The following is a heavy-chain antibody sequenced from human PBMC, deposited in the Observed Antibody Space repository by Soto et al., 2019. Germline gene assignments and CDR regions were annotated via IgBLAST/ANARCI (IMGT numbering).Heavy chain of an antibody. CDR3: ATALGSYSYYFDY. V-gene: IGHV1-24*01. CDR2: FDTEDGET. D-gene: IGHD3-10*01. Sequence: ASVKVSCKVSGYTLTELSMHWVRHSPGKGLEWMGGFDTEDGETIYAQKFQGRVTMTEDTSTDTAYMELSSLRSEDTAVYYCATALGSYSYYFDYWGQGTLVTVSS. CDR1: GYTLTELS. J-gene: IGHJ4*02.